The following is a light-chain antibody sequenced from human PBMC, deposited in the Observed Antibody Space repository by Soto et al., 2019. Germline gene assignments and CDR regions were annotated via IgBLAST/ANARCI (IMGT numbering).Light chain of an antibody. CDR3: QQYNNWPRT. CDR1: QSISNN. J-gene: IGKJ1*01. V-gene: IGKV3-15*01. CDR2: GAS. Sequence: EIVMTQSPDTLSVSPGDRVTLSCWASQSISNNLAWYQQKRGQAHRVLIYGASTRATGIPARFRGSGSGTDFTLTISSLQSEDFAVYFCQQYNNWPRTFGQGIRVEIK.